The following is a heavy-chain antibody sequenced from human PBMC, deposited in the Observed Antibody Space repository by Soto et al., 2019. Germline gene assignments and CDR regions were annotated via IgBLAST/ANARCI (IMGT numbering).Heavy chain of an antibody. V-gene: IGHV4-4*02. J-gene: IGHJ5*02. CDR2: IYHSGST. D-gene: IGHD3-22*01. Sequence: SETLSLTGAVSGDCISSHNWWSWVRQPPGKELEWIGEIYHSGSTNYNPSLKSRVTISVDKSKNQLSLNLSSVTAADTAVYYCAKGSGYRFDPWGQGTLVTVS. CDR3: AKGSGYRFDP. CDR1: GDCISSHNW.